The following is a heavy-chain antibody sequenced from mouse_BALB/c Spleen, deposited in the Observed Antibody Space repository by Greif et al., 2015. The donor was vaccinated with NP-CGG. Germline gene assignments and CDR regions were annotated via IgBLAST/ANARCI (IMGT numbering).Heavy chain of an antibody. CDR1: GFSLTSYG. Sequence: VQLQQSGPGLVQPSQSLSITCTVSGFSLTSYGVHWVRQSPGKGLEWLGVIWSGGSTDYNAAFISRLSISKDNSKSQVFFKMNSLQANDTAIYYCARNSLTTVVAPMDYWGQGTSVTVSS. CDR3: ARNSLTTVVAPMDY. V-gene: IGHV2-2*02. CDR2: IWSGGST. J-gene: IGHJ4*01. D-gene: IGHD1-1*01.